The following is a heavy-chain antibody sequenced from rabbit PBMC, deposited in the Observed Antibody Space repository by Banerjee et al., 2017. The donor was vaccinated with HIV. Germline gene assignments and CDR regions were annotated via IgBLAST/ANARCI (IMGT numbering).Heavy chain of an antibody. Sequence: QSLEESGGDLVKPGASLTLTCTASGFDFSSSYWICWVRQAPGKGLEWIACIYAGSGGSTHYASWAKGRFTISKTSSTTVTLQMTSLTAADTATYFCARLYDNNSGGYGLWGQGTLVTVS. CDR3: ARLYDNNSGGYGL. V-gene: IGHV1S40*01. D-gene: IGHD1-1*01. CDR2: IYAGSGGST. J-gene: IGHJ4*01. CDR1: GFDFSSSYW.